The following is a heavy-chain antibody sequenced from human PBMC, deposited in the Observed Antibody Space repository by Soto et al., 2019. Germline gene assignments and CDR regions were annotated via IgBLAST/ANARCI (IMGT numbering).Heavy chain of an antibody. V-gene: IGHV3-7*01. CDR2: IHQDGSEK. CDR1: GFSFSAYC. CDR3: ARQTYFYRESGGYSVYRWIDS. Sequence: EVQLVESGGGLVQPGGSLRLSCEASGFSFSAYCMSWVRQAPGKGLEWVANIHQDGSEKYYVDSVKGRFTISRDNAKNSLYLQMNILRADDTAVYYCARQTYFYRESGGYSVYRWIDSWGQGTLVTVSS. D-gene: IGHD2-8*02. J-gene: IGHJ5*01.